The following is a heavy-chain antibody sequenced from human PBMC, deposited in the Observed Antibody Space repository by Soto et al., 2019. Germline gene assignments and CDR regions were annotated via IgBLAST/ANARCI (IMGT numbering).Heavy chain of an antibody. CDR1: GFTFSSYG. Sequence: GGSLRLSCAASGFTFSSYGMHWVRQAPGKGLEWVAVISYDGSNKYYADSVKGRFTISRDNSKNTLYLQMNSLRSEDTAVYYCARSLVATDYYYYGMDVWGQGTTVTVSS. CDR2: ISYDGSNK. CDR3: ARSLVATDYYYYGMDV. V-gene: IGHV3-30*03. J-gene: IGHJ6*02. D-gene: IGHD5-12*01.